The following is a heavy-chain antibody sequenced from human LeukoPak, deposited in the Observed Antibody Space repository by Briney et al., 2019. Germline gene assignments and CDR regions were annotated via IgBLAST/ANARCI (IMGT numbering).Heavy chain of an antibody. CDR1: GGSFSGYY. Sequence: SETLSLTCAVYGGSFSGYYWSWIRQPPGKGLEWIGEINHSGSTNYNPSLKSRVTISVDTSKIQFSLKLSSVTAADTAVYYCARGYYYDSSGYSYYFDYWGQGTLVTVSS. V-gene: IGHV4-34*01. CDR3: ARGYYYDSSGYSYYFDY. CDR2: INHSGST. J-gene: IGHJ4*02. D-gene: IGHD3-22*01.